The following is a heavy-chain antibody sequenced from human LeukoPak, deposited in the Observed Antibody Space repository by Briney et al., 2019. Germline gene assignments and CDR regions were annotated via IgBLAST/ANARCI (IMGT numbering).Heavy chain of an antibody. D-gene: IGHD6-19*01. CDR1: GYTFTSYY. Sequence: GASVKVSCKASGYTFTSYYMHWVRQAPGQGLEWMGIINPSGGSTSYAQKFQGRVTMTRDMSTSTVYMELSSLRSDDTAVYYCARDRIYIAVAGTGLGYWGQGTLVTVSS. J-gene: IGHJ4*02. CDR3: ARDRIYIAVAGTGLGY. V-gene: IGHV1-46*01. CDR2: INPSGGST.